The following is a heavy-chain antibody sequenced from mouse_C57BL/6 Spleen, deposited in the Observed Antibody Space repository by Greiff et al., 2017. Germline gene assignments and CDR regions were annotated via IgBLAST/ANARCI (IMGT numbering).Heavy chain of an antibody. CDR2: IDPETGGT. CDR1: GYTFTDYE. J-gene: IGHJ3*01. D-gene: IGHD1-1*01. V-gene: IGHV1-15*01. CDR3: TRYHYYGSSYAY. Sequence: QVQLQQSGAELVRPGASVTLSCKASGYTFTDYEMHWVKQTPVHGLEWIGAIDPETGGTAYNQKFKGKAILTADKSSSTAYMELRSLTSEDSAVYYCTRYHYYGSSYAYWGQGTLVTVSA.